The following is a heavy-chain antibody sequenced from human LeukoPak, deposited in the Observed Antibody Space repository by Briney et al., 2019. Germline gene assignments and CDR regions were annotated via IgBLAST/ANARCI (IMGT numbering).Heavy chain of an antibody. Sequence: GGSLRLSCAASGFTFSSYEMNWVRQAPGKGLESVSYISGSSSNTNYADSVKGRFTISRDNAKNSLYLQMNSLRAEDTAVYYCTRHPAVGDYWGQGTLVTVSS. CDR1: GFTFSSYE. J-gene: IGHJ4*02. V-gene: IGHV3-48*03. CDR3: TRHPAVGDY. D-gene: IGHD1-26*01. CDR2: ISGSSSNT.